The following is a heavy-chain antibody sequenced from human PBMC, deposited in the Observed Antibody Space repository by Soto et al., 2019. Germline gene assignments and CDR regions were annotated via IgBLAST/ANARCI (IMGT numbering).Heavy chain of an antibody. CDR3: AKEPGGVGWFDP. Sequence: EVQLLESGGDLVQPGESLRLSCAASGFTFSSYAMSWVRQAPGKRLEWVSAISGGGDRTYYTDSVKGRFTISRDNSKNTLYLQMNNLRADDTAVYYCAKEPGGVGWFDPWGQGTLVTVSS. CDR2: ISGGGDRT. CDR1: GFTFSSYA. J-gene: IGHJ5*02. V-gene: IGHV3-23*01. D-gene: IGHD3-16*01.